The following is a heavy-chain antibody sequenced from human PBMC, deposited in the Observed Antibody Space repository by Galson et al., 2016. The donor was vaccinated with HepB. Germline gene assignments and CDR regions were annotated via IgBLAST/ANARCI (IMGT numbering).Heavy chain of an antibody. Sequence: TLSLTCTVSGGSISSGGYYWSWIRQHPGKGLEWIGYIYYSGTTYYSPSLKSRVTISIDTSKDQFSLNLNSVTAADTAVYYCARDLDGSTGWADAFGIWGQGTLVTVSS. CDR1: GGSISSGGYY. J-gene: IGHJ3*02. D-gene: IGHD1-14*01. V-gene: IGHV4-31*03. CDR2: IYYSGTT. CDR3: ARDLDGSTGWADAFGI.